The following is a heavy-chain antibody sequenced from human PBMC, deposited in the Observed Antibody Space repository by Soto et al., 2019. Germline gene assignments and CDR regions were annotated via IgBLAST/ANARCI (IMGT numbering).Heavy chain of an antibody. CDR1: GESILSSSYY. Sequence: SETQSLTDIVSGESILSSSYYWGWIRQPPGKGLEWIGSIYHSGRTYYNPSLKSRVSISIDTSKNQFSLKLSSVTAADTALYYCARQRTTVVTQAYFDYWGQGALVTVSS. CDR3: ARQRTTVVTQAYFDY. CDR2: IYHSGRT. V-gene: IGHV4-39*01. D-gene: IGHD2-21*02. J-gene: IGHJ4*02.